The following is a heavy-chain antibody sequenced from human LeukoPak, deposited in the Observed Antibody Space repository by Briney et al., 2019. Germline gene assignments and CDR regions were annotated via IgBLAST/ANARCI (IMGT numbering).Heavy chain of an antibody. V-gene: IGHV4-39*01. Sequence: PSETLSLTCTVSGGSIRSSSYYWGWIRQPPGKGLEWIGSIYYSGSTYYNPSLKSRVTISVDTSKNQFSLKLSSVTAADTAVYYCARNLLRLGELSPYYFDYWGQGTLVTVSS. CDR2: IYYSGST. D-gene: IGHD3-16*02. J-gene: IGHJ4*02. CDR3: ARNLLRLGELSPYYFDY. CDR1: GGSIRSSSYY.